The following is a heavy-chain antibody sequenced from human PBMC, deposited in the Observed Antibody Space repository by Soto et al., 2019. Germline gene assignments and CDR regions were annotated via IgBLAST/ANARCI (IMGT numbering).Heavy chain of an antibody. D-gene: IGHD5-18*01. CDR1: GFTFSSSW. J-gene: IGHJ4*02. V-gene: IGHV3-7*01. CDR3: VRDRGYSCFDY. Sequence: GGSLRLSCAASGFTFSSSWMNWVRQAPGKGLEWVAGIKEDGSEKYYVDFVKGRFTISRDNVEDSLYLQMNSLRGEDTAVYFCVRDRGYSCFDYWGLGTLVTVSS. CDR2: IKEDGSEK.